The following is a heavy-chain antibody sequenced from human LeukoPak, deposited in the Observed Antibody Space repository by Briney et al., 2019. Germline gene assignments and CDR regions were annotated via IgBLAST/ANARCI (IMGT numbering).Heavy chain of an antibody. CDR1: GFTFSSYA. J-gene: IGHJ5*02. CDR2: ISYDGSNK. Sequence: GGSLRLSCAASGFTFSSYAMHWVRQAPGKGLEWVAVISYDGSNKYYADSVKGRFTISRDNSKNTLYLQMNSLRAEDTAVYYCARGGVVVVAARFDPWGQGTLVTVSS. CDR3: ARGGVVVVAARFDP. D-gene: IGHD2-15*01. V-gene: IGHV3-30*04.